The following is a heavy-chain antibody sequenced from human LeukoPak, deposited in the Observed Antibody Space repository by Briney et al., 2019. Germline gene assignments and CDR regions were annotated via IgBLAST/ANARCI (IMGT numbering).Heavy chain of an antibody. V-gene: IGHV3-21*01. J-gene: IGHJ5*02. CDR3: ARDPTYYYGSGSYYSLYNWFDP. CDR1: GFTFSSYN. D-gene: IGHD3-10*01. Sequence: GGSLRLSCAASGFTFSSYNLYWVRQAPGKGLEWVSSSVTSGSTYYADSVRGRFTISRDNAKNSLYLQMSSLSVEDTAVYYCARDPTYYYGSGSYYSLYNWFDPWGQGTLVTVSS. CDR2: SVTSGST.